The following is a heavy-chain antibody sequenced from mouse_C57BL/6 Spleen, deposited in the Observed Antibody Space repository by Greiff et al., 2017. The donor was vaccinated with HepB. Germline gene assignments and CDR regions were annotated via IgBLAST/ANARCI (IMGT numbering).Heavy chain of an antibody. CDR3: TRPLITTVVDYFDY. V-gene: IGHV1-15*01. Sequence: QVQLQQSGAELVRPGASVTLSCKASGYTFTDYEMHWVKQTPVHGLEWIGAIDPETGGTAYNQKFKGKAILTADKSSSTAYMELRSLTSEDSAVYYCTRPLITTVVDYFDYWGQGTTLTVSS. D-gene: IGHD1-1*01. CDR2: IDPETGGT. CDR1: GYTFTDYE. J-gene: IGHJ2*01.